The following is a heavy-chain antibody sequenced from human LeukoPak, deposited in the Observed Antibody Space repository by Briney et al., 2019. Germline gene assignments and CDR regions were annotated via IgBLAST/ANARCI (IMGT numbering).Heavy chain of an antibody. CDR2: MNPNSGNT. CDR3: ARGEITMIVVVTPNGMDV. J-gene: IGHJ6*02. V-gene: IGHV1-8*01. CDR1: GYTFTSYD. Sequence: ASVKVSCKASGYTFTSYDINWVRQATGQGLEWMGWMNPNSGNTGYAQKFQGKVTMTRNTSISTAYMELSSPRSEDTAVYYCARGEITMIVVVTPNGMDVWGQGTTVTVSS. D-gene: IGHD3-22*01.